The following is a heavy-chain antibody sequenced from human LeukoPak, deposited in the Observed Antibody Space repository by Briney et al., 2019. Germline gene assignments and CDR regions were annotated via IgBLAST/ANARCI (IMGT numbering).Heavy chain of an antibody. CDR2: ISDSGGST. D-gene: IGHD3-3*01. Sequence: GGTLRLFCSASGCPFSSYALHWVRQAPGKGLEYVSAISDSGGSTYYADSVKGRFTISRDNSKKTLYLQMSSLRAEDTAVYVCVRGYSFGPNDMDVWGQGTTVTVSS. CDR3: VRGYSFGPNDMDV. J-gene: IGHJ6*02. V-gene: IGHV3-64D*09. CDR1: GCPFSSYA.